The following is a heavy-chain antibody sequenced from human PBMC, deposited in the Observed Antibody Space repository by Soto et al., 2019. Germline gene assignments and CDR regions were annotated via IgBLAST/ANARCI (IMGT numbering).Heavy chain of an antibody. Sequence: SVKVSCKASGGTFSSYTISWVRQAPGQGLEWMGRIIPILGIANYAQKFQGRVTITADKSTSTAYMELSSLRSEDTAVYYCAREYCSSTSCYEFDYWGQGTLVTVPQ. CDR1: GGTFSSYT. CDR3: AREYCSSTSCYEFDY. CDR2: IIPILGIA. D-gene: IGHD2-2*01. J-gene: IGHJ4*02. V-gene: IGHV1-69*04.